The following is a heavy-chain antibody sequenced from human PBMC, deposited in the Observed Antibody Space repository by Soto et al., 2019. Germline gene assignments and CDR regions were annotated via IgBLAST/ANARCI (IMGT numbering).Heavy chain of an antibody. J-gene: IGHJ4*02. D-gene: IGHD5-12*01. CDR1: GFTFSKAW. CDR3: AKGPGRWLQLPRDY. CDR2: IKSKIDGGAT. Sequence: EVQLVESGGGLVKPGGSLRLSCAASGFTFSKAWMSWVRQAPGKGLEWVGHIKSKIDGGATDYADSVKGRFTISRDNSKHTLYLQMNSLRAEDTAVYYCAKGPGRWLQLPRDYWGQGALVTVSS. V-gene: IGHV3-15*01.